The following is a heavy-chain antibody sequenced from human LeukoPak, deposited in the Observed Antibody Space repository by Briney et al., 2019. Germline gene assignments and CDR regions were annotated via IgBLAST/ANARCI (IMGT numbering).Heavy chain of an antibody. CDR3: ARVGKVATDPFDY. CDR2: IYHSGST. J-gene: IGHJ4*02. CDR1: GGSISSGPYS. V-gene: IGHV4-30-2*01. D-gene: IGHD5-12*01. Sequence: SETLPLTCAVSGGSISSGPYSWSWIRQPPGKGLEWIGYIYHSGSTYYNPSLKSRVTISVDRSKNQFFLKLSSVTAADTAVYYCARVGKVATDPFDYWGQGTLVTVSS.